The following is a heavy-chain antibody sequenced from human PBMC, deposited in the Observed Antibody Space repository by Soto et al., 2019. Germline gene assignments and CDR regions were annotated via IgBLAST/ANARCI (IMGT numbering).Heavy chain of an antibody. D-gene: IGHD2-21*02. CDR3: ARGLLDATRYYYYGMDV. CDR1: GYTFTSYG. V-gene: IGHV1-18*01. J-gene: IGHJ6*02. CDR2: ISAYNGNT. Sequence: QVQLVQSGAEVKKPGASVKVSCKASGYTFTSYGISWVRQAPGQGLEWMGWISAYNGNTNYAQKLQGRVTMTTDTSTSTAYMELRSLRSDDTAVYYFARGLLDATRYYYYGMDVWGQGTTVTVSS.